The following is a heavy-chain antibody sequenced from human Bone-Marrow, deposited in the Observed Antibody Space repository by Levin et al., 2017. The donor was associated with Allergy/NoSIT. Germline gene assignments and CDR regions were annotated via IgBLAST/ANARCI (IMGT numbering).Heavy chain of an antibody. V-gene: IGHV3-9*01. CDR2: ISWNSSSI. D-gene: IGHD5-24*01. CDR1: GFTFDNSA. Sequence: HAGGSLRLSCAASGFTFDNSAMHWVRQAPGKGLEWVSVISWNSSSIYYADSVKGRFTISRDNAKNSLFLQMNSLRAEDTAVYYCAKGPGMARIKGIIDYWGQGTLVTVSS. J-gene: IGHJ4*02. CDR3: AKGPGMARIKGIIDY.